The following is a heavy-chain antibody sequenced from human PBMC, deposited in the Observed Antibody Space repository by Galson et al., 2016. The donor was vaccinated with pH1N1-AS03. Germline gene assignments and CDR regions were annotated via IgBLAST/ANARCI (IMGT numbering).Heavy chain of an antibody. Sequence: SVKVSCKASGYTFTGFYVHWVRQAPGQGLEWMGWIDPNSGVTNYAQKFQAWVTMTRDPSSTTAYMEVSRLKSDDTAVYYCSRGPRGPCTRTPCATAYYFGMDVWGQGTTVIVTS. CDR3: SRGPRGPCTRTPCATAYYFGMDV. CDR2: IDPNSGVT. D-gene: IGHD2-8*01. CDR1: GYTFTGFY. V-gene: IGHV1-2*04. J-gene: IGHJ6*02.